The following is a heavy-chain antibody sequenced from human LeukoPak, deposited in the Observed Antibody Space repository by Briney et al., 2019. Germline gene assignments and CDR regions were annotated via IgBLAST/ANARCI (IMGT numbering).Heavy chain of an antibody. CDR1: GYTFTRYY. Sequence: ASVKVSCKASGYTFTRYYMNWVRQAPGQGLEWMGRINPNSGGTNYAQKFQGRVTMTRDTSISTAYMELSRLRSDDTAVYYCARDLGQGGDDAFDIWGQGTMGTVSS. J-gene: IGHJ3*02. CDR3: ARDLGQGGDDAFDI. V-gene: IGHV1-2*06. CDR2: INPNSGGT. D-gene: IGHD3-16*01.